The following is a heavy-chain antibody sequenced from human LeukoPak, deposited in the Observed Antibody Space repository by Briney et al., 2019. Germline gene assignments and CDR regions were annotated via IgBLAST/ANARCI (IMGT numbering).Heavy chain of an antibody. CDR2: MNPNSGNT. D-gene: IGHD3-10*01. CDR3: ARGSYLMVRGVPDAFDI. J-gene: IGHJ3*02. Sequence: GASVKVSCKASGYTFTSYDINWVRQATGQGLEWMGWMNPNSGNTGYAQKFQGRVTMTRNTSISTAYMELSSLRSEDTAVYYCARGSYLMVRGVPDAFDIWGQGTMVTVSS. V-gene: IGHV1-8*01. CDR1: GYTFTSYD.